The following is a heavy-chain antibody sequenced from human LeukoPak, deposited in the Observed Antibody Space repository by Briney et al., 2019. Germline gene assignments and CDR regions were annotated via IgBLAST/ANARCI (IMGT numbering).Heavy chain of an antibody. CDR3: ARDDQNTYYYDSSGFLGL. Sequence: GASVKVSCKASGYTFTSYDINWVRQATGQGLEWMGWMNPNSGNTGYAQKFQGRVTMTRNTSISTAYMELSSLRSDDTAVYYCARDDQNTYYYDSSGFLGLWGQGTLVTVSS. V-gene: IGHV1-8*01. CDR1: GYTFTSYD. CDR2: MNPNSGNT. D-gene: IGHD3-22*01. J-gene: IGHJ4*02.